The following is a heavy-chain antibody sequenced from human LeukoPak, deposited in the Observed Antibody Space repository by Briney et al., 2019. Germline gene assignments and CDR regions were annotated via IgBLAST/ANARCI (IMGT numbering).Heavy chain of an antibody. D-gene: IGHD2-21*01. CDR3: GTLRWHIIELHYYYDMDV. V-gene: IGHV1-24*01. CDR1: GYTLTKLY. Sequence: ASVKVSCTVSGYTLTKLYIHWVRQAPGKGLEWMGGFDPEDGETIYAQQFQGRVTMTEDTSSDTAYMELKNLRSEDAAVYYCGTLRWHIIELHYYYDMDVWGQGTTVTVSS. J-gene: IGHJ6*02. CDR2: FDPEDGET.